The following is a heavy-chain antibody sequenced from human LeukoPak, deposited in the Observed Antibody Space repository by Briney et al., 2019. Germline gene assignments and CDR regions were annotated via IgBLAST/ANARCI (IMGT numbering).Heavy chain of an antibody. CDR2: INPNSGGT. CDR3: ARDYYDSSGYYYDDY. J-gene: IGHJ4*02. V-gene: IGHV1-2*02. D-gene: IGHD3-22*01. Sequence: INPNSGGTNYSQKFQGRVTMTRDTSISTAYMELSRLRSDDTAVYYCARDYYDSSGYYYDDYWGQGTLVTVSS.